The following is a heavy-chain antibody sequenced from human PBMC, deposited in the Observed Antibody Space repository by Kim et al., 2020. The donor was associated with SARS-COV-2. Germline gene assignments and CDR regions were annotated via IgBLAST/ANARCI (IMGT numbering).Heavy chain of an antibody. J-gene: IGHJ4*02. CDR3: ARGGYDY. V-gene: IGHV3-74*01. Sequence: GGSLRLSCAASGFTFSTYPMLWVRQAPGKGLVWVSRINIDGTSTTYADSVKGRFTISRDNAKNTVYLQMDGLRAEDTALYYCARGGYDYWGQGTLVTVSS. CDR2: INIDGTST. CDR1: GFTFSTYP. D-gene: IGHD3-22*01.